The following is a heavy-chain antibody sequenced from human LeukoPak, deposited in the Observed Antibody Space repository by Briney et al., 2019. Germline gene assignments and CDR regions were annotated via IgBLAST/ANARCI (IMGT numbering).Heavy chain of an antibody. V-gene: IGHV1-69*13. CDR3: ARDLGCSSTSCYISIGDAFDI. CDR1: GGTFSSYA. J-gene: IGHJ3*02. D-gene: IGHD2-2*02. Sequence: EASVKVSCKASGGTFSSYAISWVRQAPGQGLEWMGGIIPIFGTANYAQKFQGRVTITADESPSTAYMELSSLRSEDTAVYYCARDLGCSSTSCYISIGDAFDIWGQGTMVTVSS. CDR2: IIPIFGTA.